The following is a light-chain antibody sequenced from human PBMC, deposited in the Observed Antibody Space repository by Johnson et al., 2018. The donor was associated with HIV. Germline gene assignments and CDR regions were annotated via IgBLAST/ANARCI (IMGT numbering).Light chain of an antibody. Sequence: QSVLTQPPSVSAAPGQKVTISCSGISSKIGNNYVSWYQQLPGTAPKLLIYDNNKRPSGIPDRFSGSKSGTSATLGITGLQTGDEADYYCGTWDSSLSARVFGTGTKVTVL. CDR3: GTWDSSLSARV. CDR1: SSKIGNNY. V-gene: IGLV1-51*01. J-gene: IGLJ1*01. CDR2: DNN.